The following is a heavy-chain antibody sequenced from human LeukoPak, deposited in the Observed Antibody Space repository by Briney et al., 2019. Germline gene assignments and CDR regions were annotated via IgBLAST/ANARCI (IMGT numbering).Heavy chain of an antibody. V-gene: IGHV3-7*01. Sequence: GGSLSLSCAASGFSFTGHWMTWLRQAPGKGLEWVAHIKEDGRLQYYVDSVKGRFTVSRDNAQNSLFLQMHSLRAEDTAVYYCGRVDRGGSWEDYWGQGTLVTVSS. D-gene: IGHD3-16*01. J-gene: IGHJ4*02. CDR3: GRVDRGGSWEDY. CDR2: IKEDGRLQ. CDR1: GFSFTGHW.